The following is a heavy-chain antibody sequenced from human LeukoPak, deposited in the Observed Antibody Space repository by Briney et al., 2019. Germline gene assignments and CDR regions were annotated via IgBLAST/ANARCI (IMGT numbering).Heavy chain of an antibody. CDR2: ISYSGST. Sequence: SETLSLTCTVSGGSISSYYWSWIRQPPGKGLEWIGYISYSGSTNYNPSLKSRVTISVDTSKNQFSLKLNSVTAADTAVYYCAARSGYSYGQVDYWGQGTLVTVSS. J-gene: IGHJ4*02. CDR3: AARSGYSYGQVDY. D-gene: IGHD5-18*01. V-gene: IGHV4-59*01. CDR1: GGSISSYY.